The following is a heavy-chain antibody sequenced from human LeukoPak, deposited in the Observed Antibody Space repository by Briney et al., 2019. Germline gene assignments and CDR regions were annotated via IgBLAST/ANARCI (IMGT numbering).Heavy chain of an antibody. CDR2: IIPVFGKA. CDR1: GGTFSSYA. Sequence: SVKVSCKASGGTFSSYAISWVRQAPGQGVEWMGRIIPVFGKANYAQKFQGRVTITTDESTSTAYMELSSLRSEDTAVYYCATQSPNYDILTGYYLRGTFDYWGQGTLVTVSS. V-gene: IGHV1-69*05. J-gene: IGHJ4*02. D-gene: IGHD3-9*01. CDR3: ATQSPNYDILTGYYLRGTFDY.